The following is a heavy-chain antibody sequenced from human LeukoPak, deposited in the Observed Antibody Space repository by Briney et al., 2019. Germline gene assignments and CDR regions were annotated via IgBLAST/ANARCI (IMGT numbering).Heavy chain of an antibody. J-gene: IGHJ3*01. V-gene: IGHV3-23*01. CDR3: AKDLALAGTGGGFDV. D-gene: IGHD6-19*01. CDR1: GFTFTTYA. Sequence: GGSLRLSCAASGFTFTTYAINWVRQAPGKGLEWVSGIGGGGDKAYYADSVNGRFTISRDNSKNTVSLQMSSLRAEDTALYYCAKDLALAGTGGGFDVWGQGTRVAVSS. CDR2: IGGGGDKA.